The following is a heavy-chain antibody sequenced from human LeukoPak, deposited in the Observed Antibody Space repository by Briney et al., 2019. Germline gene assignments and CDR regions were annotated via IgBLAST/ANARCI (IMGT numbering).Heavy chain of an antibody. D-gene: IGHD3-10*01. CDR3: ARRPGPHPHYFDY. CDR2: IYHSGST. J-gene: IGHJ4*02. V-gene: IGHV4-38-2*01. CDR1: GYSISSGYY. Sequence: PSETLSLTCAVSGYSISSGYYWGWIRQPPGKGLEWTGSIYHSGSTYYNPSLKSRVTISVDTSKNQFSLKLSSVTAADTAVYYCARRPGPHPHYFDYWGQGTLVTVPS.